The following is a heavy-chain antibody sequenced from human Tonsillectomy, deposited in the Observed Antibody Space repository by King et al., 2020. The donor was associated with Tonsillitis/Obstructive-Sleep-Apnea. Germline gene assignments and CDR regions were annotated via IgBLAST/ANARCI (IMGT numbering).Heavy chain of an antibody. V-gene: IGHV3-30*01. CDR3: ARDHEKRHRITMVQGVIKF. D-gene: IGHD3-10*01. CDR2: ISYDGSNK. Sequence: VQLVESGGGVVQPGRSLRLSCAASGFTFSSYAMHWVRQAPGKGLEWVAVISYDGSNKYYADSVKGRFTISRDNSKNTLYLQMNSLRAEDTAVYYCARDHEKRHRITMVQGVIKFWGQGTLVTVSS. J-gene: IGHJ4*02. CDR1: GFTFSSYA.